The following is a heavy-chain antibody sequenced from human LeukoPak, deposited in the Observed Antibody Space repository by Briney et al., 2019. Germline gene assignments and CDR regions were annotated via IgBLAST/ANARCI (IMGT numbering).Heavy chain of an antibody. D-gene: IGHD4-23*01. CDR2: IYYSGST. V-gene: IGHV4-59*01. J-gene: IGHJ5*02. Sequence: SETLSLTCTVSGGSISSYYWSWIRQPPGKGLEWIGYIYYSGSTNYNPSLKSRVTISVDTSKDQFSLKLSSVTAADTAVYYCARGLRYGGNSAWFDPWGQGTLVTVSS. CDR3: ARGLRYGGNSAWFDP. CDR1: GGSISSYY.